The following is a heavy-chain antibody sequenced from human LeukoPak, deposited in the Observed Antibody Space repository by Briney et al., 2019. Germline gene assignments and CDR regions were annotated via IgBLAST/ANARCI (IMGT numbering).Heavy chain of an antibody. CDR2: ISGSGGST. CDR3: AKDPAVAGTATYFDY. Sequence: GGSLRLSCAASGFTFSNYAMGWVRQAPGKGLEWVSVISGSGGSTYYADSVKGRFTISRDNSKNTLYLQMDSLRAEDTALYYCAKDPAVAGTATYFDYWGQGTLVTVSS. V-gene: IGHV3-23*01. J-gene: IGHJ4*02. CDR1: GFTFSNYA. D-gene: IGHD6-19*01.